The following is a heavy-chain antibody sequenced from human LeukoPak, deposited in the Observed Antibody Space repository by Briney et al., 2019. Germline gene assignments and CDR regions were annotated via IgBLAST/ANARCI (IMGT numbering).Heavy chain of an antibody. CDR3: ARERTPALRYYYDSSGYIPNWIDP. D-gene: IGHD3-22*01. V-gene: IGHV1-3*03. J-gene: IGHJ5*02. CDR1: GYTFTSYA. CDR2: INAGNGNT. Sequence: GASVKVSCKASGYTFTSYAMHWVRQAPGQRLEWMGWINAGNGNTKYSQEFQGRVTITRDTSSSTAYMELSSLRSEDMAVYYCARERTPALRYYYDSSGYIPNWIDPCGQGTLVTVSS.